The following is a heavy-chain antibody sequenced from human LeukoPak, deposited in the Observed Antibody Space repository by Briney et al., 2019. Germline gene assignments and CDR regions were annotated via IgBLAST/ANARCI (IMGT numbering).Heavy chain of an antibody. CDR1: GYTFTSYY. CDR2: INPSGGST. Sequence: ASVKVSCKASGYTFTSYYMHWVRQAPGQGLEWMGIINPSGGSTSYAQKFQGRVTMTRDMSTSTVYMELSSLRSEDTAVYYCASGLGPRDQHDAFDIWGQGTMVTVSS. CDR3: ASGLGPRDQHDAFDI. J-gene: IGHJ3*02. V-gene: IGHV1-46*01. D-gene: IGHD7-27*01.